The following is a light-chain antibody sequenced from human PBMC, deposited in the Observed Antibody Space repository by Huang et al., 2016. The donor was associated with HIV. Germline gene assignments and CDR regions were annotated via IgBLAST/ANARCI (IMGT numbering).Light chain of an antibody. CDR2: DTS. V-gene: IGKV3-11*01. CDR3: QQRSNWPPWT. CDR1: QSVSSD. Sequence: EIVLTQSPATLYLSPGERATLSCRASQSVSSDLAWYQQKPGQAPRLLIYDTSSRATGLPAMFSGSGSGTDFTLTISSLEPEDFAVYYCQQRSNWPPWTFGQGTKLEIK. J-gene: IGKJ1*01.